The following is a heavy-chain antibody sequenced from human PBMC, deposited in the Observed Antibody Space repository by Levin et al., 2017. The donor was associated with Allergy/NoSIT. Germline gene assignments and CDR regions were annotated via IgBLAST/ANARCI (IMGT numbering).Heavy chain of an antibody. V-gene: IGHV4-30-4*01. J-gene: IGHJ4*02. D-gene: IGHD6-6*01. Sequence: SETLSLTCTVSGGSISSGDYYWSWIRQPPGKGLEWIGYIYYSGSTYYNPSLKSRVTISVDTSKNQFSLKLSSVTAADTAVYYCASSEYSSSSPRIFFDYWGQGTLVTVSS. CDR2: IYYSGST. CDR3: ASSEYSSSSPRIFFDY. CDR1: GGSISSGDYY.